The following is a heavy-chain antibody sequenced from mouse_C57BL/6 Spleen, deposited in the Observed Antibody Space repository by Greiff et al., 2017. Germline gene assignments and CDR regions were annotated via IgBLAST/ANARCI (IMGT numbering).Heavy chain of an antibody. J-gene: IGHJ2*01. Sequence: QVQLQQPGAELVRPGSSVKLSCKASGYTFTSYWMHWVKQRPIQGLEWIGNIDPSDSETHYNQKFKDKATLTVDKYSSTAYMQRSSLTSEDSAVYYCAREGYDGLTRYYFDYWGQGTTLTVSS. V-gene: IGHV1-52*01. CDR2: IDPSDSET. CDR3: AREGYDGLTRYYFDY. CDR1: GYTFTSYW. D-gene: IGHD2-3*01.